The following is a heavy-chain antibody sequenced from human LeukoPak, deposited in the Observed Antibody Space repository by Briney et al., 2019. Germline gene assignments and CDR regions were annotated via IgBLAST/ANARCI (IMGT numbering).Heavy chain of an antibody. Sequence: SVKVSCKASGGTFSSYTISWVRQAPGQGLEWMGRIIPILGIANYAQKCQGRVTITADKSTSTAYRELSSLRSEDTAVYYCASERAYCSSTSCPSIWGQGTMVTVSS. CDR2: IIPILGIA. CDR1: GGTFSSYT. J-gene: IGHJ3*02. D-gene: IGHD2-2*01. CDR3: ASERAYCSSTSCPSI. V-gene: IGHV1-69*02.